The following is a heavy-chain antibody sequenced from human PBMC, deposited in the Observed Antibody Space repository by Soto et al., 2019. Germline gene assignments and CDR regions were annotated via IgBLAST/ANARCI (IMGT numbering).Heavy chain of an antibody. D-gene: IGHD3-10*01. CDR3: AKELEAPPRFGELLSNGEAFDI. CDR2: ISGSGGST. CDR1: GFTFSSYA. J-gene: IGHJ3*02. Sequence: GGSLRLSCAASGFTFSSYAMSWVRQAPGKGLEWVSAISGSGGSTYYADSVKGRFTISRDNSKNTLYLQMNSLRAEDTAVYYCAKELEAPPRFGELLSNGEAFDIWGQGTMVTVS. V-gene: IGHV3-23*01.